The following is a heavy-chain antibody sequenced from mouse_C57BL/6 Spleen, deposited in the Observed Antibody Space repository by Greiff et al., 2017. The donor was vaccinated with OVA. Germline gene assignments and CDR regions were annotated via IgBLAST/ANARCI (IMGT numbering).Heavy chain of an antibody. J-gene: IGHJ1*03. V-gene: IGHV3-6*01. D-gene: IGHD1-1*01. Sequence: ESGPGLVKPSQSLSLTCSVTGYSITSGYYWNWIRQFPGNKLEWMGYISYDGSNNYNPSLKNRISITRDTSKNQFFLKLNSVTTEDTATYYCARDPITTVVAPFDVWGTGTTVTVSS. CDR2: ISYDGSN. CDR3: ARDPITTVVAPFDV. CDR1: GYSITSGYY.